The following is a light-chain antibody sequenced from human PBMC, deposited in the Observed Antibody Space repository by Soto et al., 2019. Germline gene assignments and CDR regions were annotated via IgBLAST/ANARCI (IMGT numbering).Light chain of an antibody. CDR3: QHYNTYSGT. CDR1: QSISSW. V-gene: IGKV1-5*03. Sequence: DIQMTQSPSTLSASVGDRVTITCRASQSISSWLAWYQQKPGKAPKLLIYKASSFESGVPSRFSGSGSGTEFSRTISSLQPDDFATYYCQHYNTYSGTFGPGNKVDI. CDR2: KAS. J-gene: IGKJ3*01.